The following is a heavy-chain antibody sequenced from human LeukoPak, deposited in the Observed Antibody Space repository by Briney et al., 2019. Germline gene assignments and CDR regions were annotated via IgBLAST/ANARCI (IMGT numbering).Heavy chain of an antibody. CDR3: AKDRGITMVRGVMTPSLDY. CDR1: GFTFNYYA. Sequence: PGGSLRLSCAASGFTFNYYAIHWVRQAPGKGLEWVAVISSDGSIKYYADSVKGRFTISRDNSKNTLYLQMNSLRAEDTAVYYCAKDRGITMVRGVMTPSLDYWGQGTLVTVSS. V-gene: IGHV3-30*18. CDR2: ISSDGSIK. J-gene: IGHJ4*02. D-gene: IGHD3-10*01.